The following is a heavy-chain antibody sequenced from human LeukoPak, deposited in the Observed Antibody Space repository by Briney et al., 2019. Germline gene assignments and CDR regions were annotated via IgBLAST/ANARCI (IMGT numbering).Heavy chain of an antibody. Sequence: ASVKVCCKASGYTFTGYYMHWVRQAPGQGLEWMAWINPNSGGTNYAQKFQGRVTMTRDTSISTAYMELSRLRSDDTAVYYCARPREVYYYGSGSLDYWGQGTLVTVSS. V-gene: IGHV1-2*02. CDR1: GYTFTGYY. D-gene: IGHD3-10*01. CDR3: ARPREVYYYGSGSLDY. J-gene: IGHJ4*02. CDR2: INPNSGGT.